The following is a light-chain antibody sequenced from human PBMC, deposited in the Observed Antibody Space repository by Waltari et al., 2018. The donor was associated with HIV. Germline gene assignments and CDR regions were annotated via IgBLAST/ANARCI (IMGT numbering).Light chain of an antibody. V-gene: IGKV1-5*03. CDR1: ESIRSW. Sequence: DIQMTQSPSTLTASVGDRVTITCRASESIRSWLAWYQQKPGKAPKLLIYKASSVESGVPSRFSGSASGTEFSLTISSLQPDDFATYYCQQYHTNPYTFGQGTKMEI. CDR3: QQYHTNPYT. J-gene: IGKJ2*01. CDR2: KAS.